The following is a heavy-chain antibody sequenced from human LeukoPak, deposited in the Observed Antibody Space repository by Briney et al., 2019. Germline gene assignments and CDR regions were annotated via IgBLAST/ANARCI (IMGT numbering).Heavy chain of an antibody. Sequence: ASVKVSCTASGGTFSSYAISWVRQAPGQGLEWMGRIIPIFGIANYAQKFQGRVTITADKSTSTAYMELSSLRSEDTAVYYCARCAAGQLVRDDAFDIWGQGTMVTVSS. D-gene: IGHD6-6*01. J-gene: IGHJ3*02. CDR3: ARCAAGQLVRDDAFDI. CDR1: GGTFSSYA. V-gene: IGHV1-69*04. CDR2: IIPIFGIA.